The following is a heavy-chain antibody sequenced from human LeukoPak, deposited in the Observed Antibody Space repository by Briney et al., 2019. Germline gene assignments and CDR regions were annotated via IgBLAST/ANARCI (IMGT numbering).Heavy chain of an antibody. J-gene: IGHJ5*02. Sequence: ASVKVSCKASGYTFTGYYMHWVRQATGQGLEWMGWMNPNSGNTGYAQKFQGRVTMTRNTSISTAYMELSSLRSEDTAVYYCARGRITMVRGVTSNWFDPWGQGTPVTVSS. D-gene: IGHD3-10*01. CDR2: MNPNSGNT. V-gene: IGHV1-8*02. CDR1: GYTFTGYY. CDR3: ARGRITMVRGVTSNWFDP.